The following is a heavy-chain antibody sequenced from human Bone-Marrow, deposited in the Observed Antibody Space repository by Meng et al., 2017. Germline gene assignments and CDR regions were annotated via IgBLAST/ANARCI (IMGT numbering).Heavy chain of an antibody. CDR1: GYTFTGYY. CDR3: ARDPSSSYYFDY. D-gene: IGHD6-13*01. J-gene: IGHJ4*02. V-gene: IGHV1-2*06. CDR2: INPNSGGT. Sequence: ASVKVSCKASGYTFTGYYMHWVRQAPGQGLEWMGRINPNSGGTNYAQKFQGRVTMTRDTSISTAYMELSRLRSDDTAVYYCARDPSSSYYFDYWGQGTLVTVSS.